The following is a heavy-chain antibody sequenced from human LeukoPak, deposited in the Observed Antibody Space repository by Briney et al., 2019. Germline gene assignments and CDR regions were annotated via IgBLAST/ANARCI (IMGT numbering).Heavy chain of an antibody. V-gene: IGHV5-51*01. Sequence: GESLQISCKASGYTFTNYWIGWVRQMPGKGLEWMGIIYPGDSDTRYSPSFRGQVIISADKSIRTAYLQWTSLKASDTAMYYCARGDGYNYWGQGTLVTVSS. CDR2: IYPGDSDT. CDR3: ARGDGYNY. J-gene: IGHJ4*02. CDR1: GYTFTNYW. D-gene: IGHD5-24*01.